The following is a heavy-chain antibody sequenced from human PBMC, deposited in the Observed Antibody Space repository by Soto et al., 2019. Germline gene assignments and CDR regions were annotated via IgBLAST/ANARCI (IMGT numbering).Heavy chain of an antibody. CDR2: ISSSSSYI. D-gene: IGHD3-10*01. CDR1: GFTFSSYS. V-gene: IGHV3-21*01. Sequence: GGSLRLSCASSGFTFSSYSMNWVRQAPGKGLEWVSSISSSSSYIYYADSVKGRFTISRDNAKNSLYLQMNSLRAEDTAVYYCARDVITMVRAGGMDVWGQGTTVTVSS. CDR3: ARDVITMVRAGGMDV. J-gene: IGHJ6*02.